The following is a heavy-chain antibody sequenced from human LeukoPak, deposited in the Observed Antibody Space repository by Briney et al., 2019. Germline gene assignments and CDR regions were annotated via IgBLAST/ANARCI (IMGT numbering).Heavy chain of an antibody. CDR1: GYSFTSYW. D-gene: IGHD4-17*01. V-gene: IGHV5-51*01. CDR3: ARRGNDYGDYPTDY. J-gene: IGHJ4*02. CDR2: IYPGDTDT. Sequence: SGESIKTSCKGSGYSFTSYWIGWVRQMPGKGLEWMGIIYPGDTDTRYSPSFQGQVTISADKSISTAYLQWSSLKATDTAMYYCARRGNDYGDYPTDYWGQGTLVTVSS.